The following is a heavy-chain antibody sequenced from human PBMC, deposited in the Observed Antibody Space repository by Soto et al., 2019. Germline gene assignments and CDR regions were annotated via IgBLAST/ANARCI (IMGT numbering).Heavy chain of an antibody. CDR3: AAGGGLPRYC. J-gene: IGHJ4*02. CDR2: IYHSGST. D-gene: IGHD5-12*01. CDR1: GGSISSGGYS. Sequence: QLQLQESGSGLVKPSQTLSLTCAVSGGSISSGGYSWSWIRQPPGKGLEWIGYIYHSGSTYYNPSLKSGVTISADRAKNQFSLKVSSVTAADAAVYYCAAGGGLPRYCWGQGTLVTVSS. V-gene: IGHV4-30-2*01.